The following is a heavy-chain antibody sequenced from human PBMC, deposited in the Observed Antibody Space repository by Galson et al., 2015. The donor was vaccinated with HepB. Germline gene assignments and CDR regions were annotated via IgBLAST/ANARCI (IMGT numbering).Heavy chain of an antibody. J-gene: IGHJ4*02. CDR1: GFTFSNVW. D-gene: IGHD1-1*01. CDR2: IKSETDGGTT. V-gene: IGHV3-15*01. CDR3: TTDDLRTGTTGS. Sequence: SLRLSCAASGFTFSNVWMSWVRQAPGKGLEWVGRIKSETDGGTTDYAAPVKGRFSISRDDSKNTLYLQMNSLKTEDTAVYYCTTDDLRTGTTGSWGQGTLVTVSS.